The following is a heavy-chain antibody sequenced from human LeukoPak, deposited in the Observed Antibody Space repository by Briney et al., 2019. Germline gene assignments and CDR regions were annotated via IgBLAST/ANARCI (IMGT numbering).Heavy chain of an antibody. J-gene: IGHJ6*03. Sequence: PSETLSLTCAVYGGSFSGYYWSWIRQPPGKGLEWIGEINHSGSTNYNPSLKSRVTISVDTSKNQFSLKLSSVTAADTAVYYCARGRGYWYYYYMDVWGKGTTVTVSS. CDR3: ARGRGYWYYYYMDV. D-gene: IGHD3-22*01. CDR2: INHSGST. V-gene: IGHV4-34*01. CDR1: GGSFSGYY.